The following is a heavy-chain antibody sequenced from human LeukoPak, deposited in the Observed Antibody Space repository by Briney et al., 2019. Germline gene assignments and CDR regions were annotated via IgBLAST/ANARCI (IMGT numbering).Heavy chain of an antibody. J-gene: IGHJ6*03. CDR2: IYTSGST. Sequence: PSETLSLTCTVSGGSISSGSYYWSWIRQPAGKGLEWIGRIYTSGSTNYNPSLKSRVTISVDTSKNQFSLKLSSVTAADAAVYYCASDSGLFDYYYYMDVWGKGTTVTVSS. CDR3: ASDSGLFDYYYYMDV. CDR1: GGSISSGSYY. V-gene: IGHV4-61*02.